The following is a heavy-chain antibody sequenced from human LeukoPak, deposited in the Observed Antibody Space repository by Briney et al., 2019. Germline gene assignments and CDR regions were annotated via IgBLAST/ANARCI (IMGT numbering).Heavy chain of an antibody. CDR2: IKQDGSEK. V-gene: IGHV3-7*03. J-gene: IGHJ4*02. CDR3: ARDVDTNY. CDR1: GFTFTSYW. Sequence: GGSLRLSCEAAGFTFTSYWMTWVRQAPGKGLEWVANIKQDGSEKFYVGSVRGRFTISRDNGRNSVSLQMNSLRDEDTAVYYCARDVDTNYWGQGTLVTVSS. D-gene: IGHD5-18*01.